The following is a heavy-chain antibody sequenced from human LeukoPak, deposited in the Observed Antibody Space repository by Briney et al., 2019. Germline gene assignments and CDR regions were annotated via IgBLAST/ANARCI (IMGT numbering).Heavy chain of an antibody. D-gene: IGHD3-10*01. CDR2: IIPILGIA. V-gene: IGHV1-69*04. J-gene: IGHJ3*02. Sequence: ASVKVSCKASGGTFSSYAISWVRQAPGQGLEWMGRIIPILGIANYAQKFQGRVTITADKSTSTAYMELSSLRSEDTAVYYCTRVGEGAFDIWRQGTMVTVSS. CDR3: TRVGEGAFDI. CDR1: GGTFSSYA.